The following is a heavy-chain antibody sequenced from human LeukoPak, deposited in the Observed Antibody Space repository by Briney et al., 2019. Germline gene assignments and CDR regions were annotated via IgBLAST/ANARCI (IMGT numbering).Heavy chain of an antibody. CDR2: IYHSGST. J-gene: IGHJ4*02. CDR1: GGSIGSSSYY. CDR3: ARDEGDGYNPY. V-gene: IGHV4-39*07. D-gene: IGHD5-24*01. Sequence: SETLSLTCTVSGGSIGSSSYYWGWLRQPPGKGLEWIGSIYHSGSTYYNPSLKSRVTISVDTSKNQFSLKLSSVTAADTAVYYCARDEGDGYNPYWGQGTLVTVSS.